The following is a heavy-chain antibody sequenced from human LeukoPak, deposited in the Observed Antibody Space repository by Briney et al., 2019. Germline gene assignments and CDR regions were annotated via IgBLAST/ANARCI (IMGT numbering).Heavy chain of an antibody. CDR3: ARTYYYDSSGYWIDAFDI. J-gene: IGHJ3*02. CDR2: IYYSGST. CDR1: GGSISSYY. Sequence: PSETLSLTCTVSGGSISSYYWSWTRQPPGKGLEWIGYIYYSGSTNYNPSLKSRVTISVDTSKNQFSLKLSSVTAADTAVYYCARTYYYDSSGYWIDAFDIWGQGTMVTVSS. D-gene: IGHD3-22*01. V-gene: IGHV4-59*01.